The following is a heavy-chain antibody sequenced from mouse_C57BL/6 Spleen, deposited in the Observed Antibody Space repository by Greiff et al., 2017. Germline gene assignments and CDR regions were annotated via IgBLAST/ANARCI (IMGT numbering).Heavy chain of an antibody. V-gene: IGHV1-82*01. Sequence: VQGVESGPELVKPGASVKISCKASGYAFSSSWMNWVKQRPGKGLEWIGRIYPGDGDTNYNGKFKGKATLTADKSSSTAYMQLSSLTSEDSAVYFCAREDDYDGAYWGQGTLVTVSA. CDR1: GYAFSSSW. D-gene: IGHD2-4*01. CDR3: AREDDYDGAY. J-gene: IGHJ3*01. CDR2: IYPGDGDT.